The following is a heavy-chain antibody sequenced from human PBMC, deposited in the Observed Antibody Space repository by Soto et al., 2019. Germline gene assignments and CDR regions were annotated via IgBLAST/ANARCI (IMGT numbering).Heavy chain of an antibody. V-gene: IGHV3-48*01. CDR2: ITKSSRTI. CDR1: GFTLITYC. Sequence: GGGLRISSATAGFTLITYCMYWVPQAPGKGLEWISYITKSSRTIDYADSVKGRFTISRDNAKNSLYLQMNSLRAEDTAVYYCTRDHGYGYGMDAWGQGTTVTVSS. CDR3: TRDHGYGYGMDA. D-gene: IGHD5-12*01. J-gene: IGHJ6*02.